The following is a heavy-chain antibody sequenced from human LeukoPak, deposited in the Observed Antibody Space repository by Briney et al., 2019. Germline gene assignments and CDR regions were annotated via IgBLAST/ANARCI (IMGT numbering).Heavy chain of an antibody. D-gene: IGHD6-19*01. V-gene: IGHV3-23*01. CDR1: GFTFSNYA. CDR3: AKGSRLGIQWLVLEYFDY. CDR2: ISGSGGST. Sequence: PGGSLRLSCAASGFTFSNYAMSWVRQAPGKGLEWVSGISGSGGSTYYADSVKGRFTISRDNSKNTLYLQMNSLRAEDTAVYYCAKGSRLGIQWLVLEYFDYWGQGTLVTVSS. J-gene: IGHJ4*02.